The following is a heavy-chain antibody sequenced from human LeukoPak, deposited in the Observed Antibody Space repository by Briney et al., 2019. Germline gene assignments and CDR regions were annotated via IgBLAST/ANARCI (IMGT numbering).Heavy chain of an antibody. CDR2: IYYSGST. CDR1: GGSISSSSYY. J-gene: IGHJ6*03. CDR3: ARGLRGIAAAGTQVGYYYYYMDV. D-gene: IGHD6-13*01. Sequence: SETLSLTCTVSGGSISSSSYYWGWIRQPPGKGLEWIGSIYYSGSTYYNPSLKSRVTISVDTSKNQFSLKLSSATAADTAVYYCARGLRGIAAAGTQVGYYYYYMDVWGKGTTVTVSS. V-gene: IGHV4-39*07.